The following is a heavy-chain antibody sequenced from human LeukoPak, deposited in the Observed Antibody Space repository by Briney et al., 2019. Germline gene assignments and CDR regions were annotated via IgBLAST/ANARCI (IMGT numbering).Heavy chain of an antibody. J-gene: IGHJ4*02. Sequence: GESLKISCKGSGYSFASYWIGWVRQMPGKGLEWMGIIYPGDSDTRYSPSFQGQVTISADKSISTAYLQWSSLKASDTAMYYCARHRTDILTGYYPQGVDYWGQGTLVTVSS. CDR2: IYPGDSDT. CDR1: GYSFASYW. D-gene: IGHD3-9*01. CDR3: ARHRTDILTGYYPQGVDY. V-gene: IGHV5-51*01.